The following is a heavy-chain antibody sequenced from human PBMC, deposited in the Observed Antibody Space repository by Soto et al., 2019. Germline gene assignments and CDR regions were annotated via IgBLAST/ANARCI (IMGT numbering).Heavy chain of an antibody. D-gene: IGHD6-13*01. CDR1: GFTFSSYG. J-gene: IGHJ4*02. CDR2: ISYDGSNK. Sequence: GGSLRLSCAASGFTFSSYGMHWVRQAPGKGLEWVAVISYDGSNKYYADSVKGRFTISRDNSKNTLYLQMNSLRAEDTAVYYCASYPIAAAGIHWGQGTLVPVSS. V-gene: IGHV3-30*03. CDR3: ASYPIAAAGIH.